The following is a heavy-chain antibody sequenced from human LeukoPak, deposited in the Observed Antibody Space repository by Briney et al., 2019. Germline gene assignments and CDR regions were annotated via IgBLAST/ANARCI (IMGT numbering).Heavy chain of an antibody. CDR2: ISFNSGNT. Sequence: GGSLRLSCAASGFTFDHYSMHWVRQAPGKGLEWVSGISFNSGNTGYADSVKGRFTISRDDARNSLYLQMNSLRPEDTALYYCAKDRGAVAGYFDYWARESWSPSPQ. CDR1: GFTFDHYS. V-gene: IGHV3-9*01. CDR3: AKDRGAVAGYFDY. D-gene: IGHD6-19*01. J-gene: IGHJ4*02.